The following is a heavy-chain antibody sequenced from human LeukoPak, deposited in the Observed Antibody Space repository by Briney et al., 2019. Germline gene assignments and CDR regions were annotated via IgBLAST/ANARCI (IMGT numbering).Heavy chain of an antibody. CDR3: ARGVEPLAANTLVY. CDR2: LYSDGNT. J-gene: IGHJ4*02. Sequence: GGSLRPSCAASEFTVITNDMTWVRQDPGKGLEWVSVLYSDGNTKYADSVQGRFTISRDNSKHTLYLEMNSLSPDDTAVYYFARGVEPLAANTLVYWGQGTLVTVSS. D-gene: IGHD3-16*01. CDR1: EFTVITND. V-gene: IGHV3-53*01.